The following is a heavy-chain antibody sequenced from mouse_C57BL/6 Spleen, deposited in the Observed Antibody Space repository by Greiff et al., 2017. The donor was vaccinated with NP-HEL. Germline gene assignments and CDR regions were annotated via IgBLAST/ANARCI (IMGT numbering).Heavy chain of an antibody. V-gene: IGHV5-6*01. CDR1: GFTFSSYG. Sequence: EVKLMESGGDLVKPGGSLKLSCAASGFTFSSYGMSWVRQTPDKRLEWVATISSGGSYTYYPDSVKGRFTISRDNAKNTLYLQMSSLKSEDTAMYYCASNTEGVHYFDYWGQGTTLTVSS. CDR3: ASNTEGVHYFDY. CDR2: ISSGGSYT. D-gene: IGHD2-14*01. J-gene: IGHJ2*01.